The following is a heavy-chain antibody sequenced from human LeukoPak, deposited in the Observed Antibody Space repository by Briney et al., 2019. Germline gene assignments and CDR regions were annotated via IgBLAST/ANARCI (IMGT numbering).Heavy chain of an antibody. D-gene: IGHD2-21*02. CDR3: ARKYCGGDCYYPFDY. Sequence: SETLSLTCTVSGGSISSRNYFWGWIRQSPWKGLEWIGSIYYSGDTYYNPSLKSRVTISVDTSKNRFSLKLSSVTAADTAVYSCARKYCGGDCYYPFDYWGQGTLVTVSS. V-gene: IGHV4-39*01. CDR2: IYYSGDT. CDR1: GGSISSRNYF. J-gene: IGHJ4*02.